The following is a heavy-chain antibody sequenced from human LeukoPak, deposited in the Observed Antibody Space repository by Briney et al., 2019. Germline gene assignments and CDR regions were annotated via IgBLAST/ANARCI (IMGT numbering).Heavy chain of an antibody. CDR2: ISGSGGST. CDR1: RFTFSSYA. Sequence: PGGSLRLSCAASRFTFSSYAMSWVRQAPGKGLEWVSAISGSGGSTFYADSVKGRFTISRDNSKNTLYLQMNSLRAEDTAIYYCAKVRVTRGGLDYWGQGTLVTVSS. J-gene: IGHJ4*02. CDR3: AKVRVTRGGLDY. V-gene: IGHV3-23*01. D-gene: IGHD4-11*01.